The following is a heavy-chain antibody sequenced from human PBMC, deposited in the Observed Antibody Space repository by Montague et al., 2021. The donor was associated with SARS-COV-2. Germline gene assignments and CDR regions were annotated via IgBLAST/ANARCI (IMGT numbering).Heavy chain of an antibody. J-gene: IGHJ3*02. V-gene: IGHV3-9*01. CDR3: AKDYYFGAFDT. D-gene: IGHD3-10*01. CDR2: ISWNSGSS. CDR1: VGSISDYY. Sequence: LSLTCTVSVGSISDYYWTWVRQTQGKGLEWVSGISWNSGSSGYAGSVKGRFTIYRDNAKNSLYLQMNSLRTEDTAFYYCAKDYYFGAFDTWGQGTMVTVSS.